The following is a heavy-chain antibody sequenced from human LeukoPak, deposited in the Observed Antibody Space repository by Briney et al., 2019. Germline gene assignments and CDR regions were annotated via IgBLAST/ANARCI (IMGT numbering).Heavy chain of an antibody. D-gene: IGHD1-26*01. Sequence: ASVKVSCKASGYTFTSYGISWVRQAPGQGLEWMGWISAYNGNTNYAQKLQGRVTMTTDTSTSTAYMELRSLRSDDTAVYYCAGSIVGAKSPYYFDYWGQGTLVTVSS. J-gene: IGHJ4*02. V-gene: IGHV1-18*01. CDR3: AGSIVGAKSPYYFDY. CDR2: ISAYNGNT. CDR1: GYTFTSYG.